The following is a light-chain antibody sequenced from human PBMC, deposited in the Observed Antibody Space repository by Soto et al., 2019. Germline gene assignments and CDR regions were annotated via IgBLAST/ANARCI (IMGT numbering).Light chain of an antibody. CDR2: EVY. Sequence: QSVLTQPPSASGSPGQSVTISCTGTSSDVGGYNYVSWYQQHPGKAPKLIIYEVYKRPSGVADCFSGSKSGNPAALTVSVLQAEDEADYYCSSYVCTNSYVFGTGTKLTVL. CDR1: SSDVGGYNY. J-gene: IGLJ1*01. CDR3: SSYVCTNSYV. V-gene: IGLV2-8*01.